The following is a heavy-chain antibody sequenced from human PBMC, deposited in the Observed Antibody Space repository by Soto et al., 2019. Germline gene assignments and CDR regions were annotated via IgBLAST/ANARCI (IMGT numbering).Heavy chain of an antibody. CDR1: GFSFSSHY. V-gene: IGHV3-11*01. D-gene: IGHD3-10*01. Sequence: GGSLRLSCVASGFSFSSHYTTWIRQAPGRGLEWVSYISSGADTIYYSDSVKGRFTVSRDNARNSLYLQMDSLRAEDTAIYYCAGDPYYYASDYWGQGTLVTVSS. CDR2: ISSGADTI. CDR3: AGDPYYYASDY. J-gene: IGHJ4*02.